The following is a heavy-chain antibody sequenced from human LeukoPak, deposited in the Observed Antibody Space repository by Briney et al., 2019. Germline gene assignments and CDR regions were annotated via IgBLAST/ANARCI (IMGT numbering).Heavy chain of an antibody. CDR3: TTDIVVVPAAPPYFDY. D-gene: IGHD2-2*01. CDR2: INPNSGGT. CDR1: GYTFTGYY. Sequence: GASVKVSCKASGYTFTGYYMHWVRQAPGQGLEWMGWINPNSGGTNYAQKFQGWVTMTRDTSISTAYMELSRLRSDDTAVYYCTTDIVVVPAAPPYFDYWGQGTLVTVSS. V-gene: IGHV1-2*04. J-gene: IGHJ4*02.